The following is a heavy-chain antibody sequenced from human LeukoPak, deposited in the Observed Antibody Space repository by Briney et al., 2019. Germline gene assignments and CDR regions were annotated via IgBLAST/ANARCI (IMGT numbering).Heavy chain of an antibody. J-gene: IGHJ4*02. CDR3: ARDYYGDYYFDY. D-gene: IGHD4-17*01. V-gene: IGHV3-21*01. CDR2: ISSSNSYI. CDR1: GFTFTTYS. Sequence: PGGSLRLSCAASGFTFTTYSMNWVRQAPGKGLEWVSSISSSNSYIYYADSVKGRFTISRDNAKNSLYLQMNSLRAEDTAVYYCARDYYGDYYFDYWGQGTLVTASS.